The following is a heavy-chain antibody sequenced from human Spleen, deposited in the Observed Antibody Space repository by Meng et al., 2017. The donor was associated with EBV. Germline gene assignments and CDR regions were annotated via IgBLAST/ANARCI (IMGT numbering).Heavy chain of an antibody. CDR2: LNTNTGNP. V-gene: IGHV7-4-1*02. J-gene: IGHJ2*01. D-gene: IGHD4-23*01. CDR1: GYSFSKYT. CDR3: VRENDYGGNFWYFDL. Sequence: QVQVGTCWSEFKNPGASVKVSCKTSGYSFSKYTLNRVRQAPGQGLEWLGRLNTNTGNPTYAQAFTGRFVLSLDTSVNTAYLEISSLEAEDTAVYYCVRENDYGGNFWYFDLWGRGTLVTVSS.